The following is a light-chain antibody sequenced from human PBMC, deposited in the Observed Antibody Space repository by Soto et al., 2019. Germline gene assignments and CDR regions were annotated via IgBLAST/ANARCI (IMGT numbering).Light chain of an antibody. Sequence: EIVMTQSPLTLPVSPGETANLSCRAIQTVTINLAWYQQKPGRSPRLLLSGASTRATGIPARFSGSGSGTEFTLTISRLQSEVLAVYYCQPYNDWPRTFGQGTKV. CDR2: GAS. J-gene: IGKJ1*01. CDR1: QTVTIN. V-gene: IGKV3-15*01. CDR3: QPYNDWPRT.